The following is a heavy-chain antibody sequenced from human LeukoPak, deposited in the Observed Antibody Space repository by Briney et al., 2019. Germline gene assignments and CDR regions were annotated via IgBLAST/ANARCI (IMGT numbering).Heavy chain of an antibody. CDR3: VKDRTGTYTLDY. CDR2: ISDDGSRQ. CDR1: GFTFSNYA. Sequence: GGSLRLSCAATGFTFSNYAIHWGRQAPGKGLDWVAFISDDGSRQHYADSVKGRFTISRDNSKNTLNLQMNSLRAEDTAVYYCVKDRTGTYTLDYWGQGTLVTVSS. J-gene: IGHJ4*02. D-gene: IGHD3-10*01. V-gene: IGHV3-30-3*01.